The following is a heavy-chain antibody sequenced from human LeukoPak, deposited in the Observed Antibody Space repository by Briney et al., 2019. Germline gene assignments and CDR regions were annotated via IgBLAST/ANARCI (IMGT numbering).Heavy chain of an antibody. CDR2: ISSSRIYI. Sequence: NPGGSLRLSCTASGFTFGTYSMNWVRQAPRKGLEWVSSISSSRIYIHYADSVKGRFTISRDNAKNSLYLQMNSLRAEDTAVYYCVRVTGDYYYMDVWGKGTTVTVSS. D-gene: IGHD7-27*01. V-gene: IGHV3-21*01. CDR3: VRVTGDYYYMDV. CDR1: GFTFGTYS. J-gene: IGHJ6*03.